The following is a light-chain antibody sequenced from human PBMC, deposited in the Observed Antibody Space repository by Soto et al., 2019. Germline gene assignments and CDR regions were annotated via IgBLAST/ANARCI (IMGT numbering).Light chain of an antibody. CDR3: SSYTSSSTYV. CDR2: DVS. V-gene: IGLV2-14*01. CDR1: SSDVGGYNY. J-gene: IGLJ1*01. Sequence: QSALTQPASVSGSRGQSITISCTGTSSDVGGYNYVSWYQQHPGKAPKLMIYDVSNRPSGVSNRFSGSKSGNTASLTISGLQAEDEADYYSSSYTSSSTYVFGTGTKVTVL.